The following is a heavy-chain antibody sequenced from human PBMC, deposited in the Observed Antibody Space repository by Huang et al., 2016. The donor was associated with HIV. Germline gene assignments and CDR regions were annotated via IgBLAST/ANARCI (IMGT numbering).Heavy chain of an antibody. CDR2: ISVNNGKT. CDR3: ARGFYYDSSGSYQYYFDY. D-gene: IGHD3-22*01. V-gene: IGHV1-18*04. CDR1: GYTFSNYG. J-gene: IGHJ4*02. Sequence: QVQLVQSGPEVKKPGASVKVSCKASGYTFSNYGITWVRQAPGQGLEWMGWISVNNGKTNYAQKFQGRGTMTTDPATSTAYMDLRSLRSDDTALYYCARGFYYDSSGSYQYYFDYWGQGALVTVSS.